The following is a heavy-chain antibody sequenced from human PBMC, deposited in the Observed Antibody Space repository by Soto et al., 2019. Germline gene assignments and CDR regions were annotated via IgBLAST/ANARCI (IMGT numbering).Heavy chain of an antibody. D-gene: IGHD6-19*01. Sequence: PGGSLRLSCVGSGFNFRIYTMNWVRQAPGKGLEWVSGISWNSGSIGYADSVKGRFTISRDNAKNSLYLQMNSLRAEDTALYYCAKEKWSSGSSAFDIWGQGTMVTVSS. J-gene: IGHJ3*02. CDR1: GFNFRIYT. CDR2: ISWNSGSI. CDR3: AKEKWSSGSSAFDI. V-gene: IGHV3-9*01.